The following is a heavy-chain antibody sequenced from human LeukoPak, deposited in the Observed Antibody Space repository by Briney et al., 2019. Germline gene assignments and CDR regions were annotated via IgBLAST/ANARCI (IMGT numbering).Heavy chain of an antibody. Sequence: PGGSLRLSCAASGFTFSSYSMNWVRQAPGKGLEWVSSISSSSSYIYYADSVKGRFTISRDNAKVSLYLQMNSLRAEDTAVYYCACNVYWGSYRYTLDYWGQGTLVTVSS. CDR1: GFTFSSYS. CDR2: ISSSSSYI. V-gene: IGHV3-21*01. D-gene: IGHD3-16*02. CDR3: ACNVYWGSYRYTLDY. J-gene: IGHJ4*02.